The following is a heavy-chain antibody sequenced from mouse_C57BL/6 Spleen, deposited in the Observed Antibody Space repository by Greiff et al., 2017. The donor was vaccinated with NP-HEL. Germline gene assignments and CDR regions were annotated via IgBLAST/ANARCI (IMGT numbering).Heavy chain of an antibody. CDR1: GYTFTGYW. Sequence: VQLQQSGAELMKPGASVKLSCKATGYTFTGYWIEWVKQRPGHGLEWIGEILPGSGSTNYNEKFKGKATFTADTSSNTAYMQLSSLTTEDSAIYYCARFYYSNYHSLAYWGQGTLVTVSA. CDR3: ARFYYSNYHSLAY. CDR2: ILPGSGST. J-gene: IGHJ3*01. V-gene: IGHV1-9*01. D-gene: IGHD2-5*01.